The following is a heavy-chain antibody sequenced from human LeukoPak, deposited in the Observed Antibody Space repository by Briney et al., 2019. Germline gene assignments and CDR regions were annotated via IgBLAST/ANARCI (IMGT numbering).Heavy chain of an antibody. CDR1: GFTFSSYS. J-gene: IGHJ3*02. Sequence: GGSLRLSCAASGFTFSSYSMNWVRQAPGKGLEWVSSISSSSSYIYYADSVKGRFTISRDNAKNSLYLQMNSLRAEDTAVYYCARAAIVGGAFDIWGQGTMVTVSS. CDR3: ARAAIVGGAFDI. V-gene: IGHV3-21*01. CDR2: ISSSSSYI. D-gene: IGHD1-26*01.